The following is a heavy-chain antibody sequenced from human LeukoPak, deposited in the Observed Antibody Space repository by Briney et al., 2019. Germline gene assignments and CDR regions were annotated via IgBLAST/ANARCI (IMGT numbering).Heavy chain of an antibody. J-gene: IGHJ5*02. CDR1: GYRFSYYW. CDR2: IYPYDSHT. CDR3: ARLPNSGADLTWFDP. Sequence: GESLKISCEASGYRFSYYWIAWVRQMPGKGLEWMGVIYPYDSHTRYSPSFQGQVTISADKSISTACLQWSSLKASDSAMYFCARLPNSGADLTWFDPWGQGTLVTVSS. D-gene: IGHD3-10*01. V-gene: IGHV5-51*01.